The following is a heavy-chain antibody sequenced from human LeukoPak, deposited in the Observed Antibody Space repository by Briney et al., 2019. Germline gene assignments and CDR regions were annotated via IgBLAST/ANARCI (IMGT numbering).Heavy chain of an antibody. J-gene: IGHJ4*02. V-gene: IGHV4-59*08. D-gene: IGHD3-10*01. CDR2: TYYGVST. Sequence: PSETLSLTCTVSGGSISSYYWSWIRQPPGKGLEWIGYTYYGVSTNYNPSLRSRVTISLDTSKNQFSLKLSSVTAADTAVYYCARGSMVRALDYWGQGTLVTVSS. CDR3: ARGSMVRALDY. CDR1: GGSISSYY.